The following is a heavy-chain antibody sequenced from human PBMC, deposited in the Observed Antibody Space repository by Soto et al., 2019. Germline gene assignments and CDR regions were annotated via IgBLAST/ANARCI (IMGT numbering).Heavy chain of an antibody. CDR3: ARSSGYYSNDY. V-gene: IGHV3-74*01. J-gene: IGHJ4*02. Sequence: PGGSLRLSCAASGFTFSSYCMHWVRQAPGKGLVWVSRINSDGSSTSYADSVKGRFTISRDNAKNTLYLQMNSLRAEDTAVYYCARSSGYYSNDYWGQGTLVTVSS. D-gene: IGHD3-22*01. CDR1: GFTFSSYC. CDR2: INSDGSST.